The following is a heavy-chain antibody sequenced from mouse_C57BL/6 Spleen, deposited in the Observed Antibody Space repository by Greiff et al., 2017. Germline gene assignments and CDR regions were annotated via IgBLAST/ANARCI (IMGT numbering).Heavy chain of an antibody. Sequence: QVQLKQPGAELVRPGSSVKLSCKASGYTFTSYWMHWVKQRPIQGLEWIGNIDPSDSETHYNQKFKDKATLTVDKSSSTAYMQLSSLTSEDSAVYYCARRSSLSALDYWGQGTTLTVSS. CDR3: ARRSSLSALDY. V-gene: IGHV1-52*01. CDR2: IDPSDSET. D-gene: IGHD1-1*01. J-gene: IGHJ2*01. CDR1: GYTFTSYW.